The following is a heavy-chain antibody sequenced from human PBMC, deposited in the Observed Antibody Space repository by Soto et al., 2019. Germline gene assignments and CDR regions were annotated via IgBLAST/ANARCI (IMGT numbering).Heavy chain of an antibody. D-gene: IGHD3-3*01. J-gene: IGHJ6*02. CDR2: IWYDGSNK. Sequence: QVQLVESGGGVVQPGRSLRLSCAASGFTFSSYGMHWVRQAPGKGLEWVAVIWYDGSNKYYADSVKGRFTISRDNSKNTLYLEMNSLRAEETAVYYCARDRISYYDFWSGYGYYYYGMDVWGQGTTVTVSS. CDR3: ARDRISYYDFWSGYGYYYYGMDV. CDR1: GFTFSSYG. V-gene: IGHV3-33*01.